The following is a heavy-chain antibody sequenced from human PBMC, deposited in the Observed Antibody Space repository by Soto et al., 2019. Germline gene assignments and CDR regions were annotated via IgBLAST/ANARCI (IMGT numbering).Heavy chain of an antibody. CDR2: ISTDGSVT. V-gene: IGHV3-74*01. Sequence: EVQLVESGGGLVQPGGSLRLSCAASGLTFSSYWMHWVRQAPRKGLVWVSRISTDGSVTTYADSVQGRFTISRDNAKNTLYLQMNSLRTEDTAVYYCARAPYSSGWWGFDYWVQGTLVTVSS. J-gene: IGHJ4*02. CDR1: GLTFSSYW. D-gene: IGHD6-19*01. CDR3: ARAPYSSGWWGFDY.